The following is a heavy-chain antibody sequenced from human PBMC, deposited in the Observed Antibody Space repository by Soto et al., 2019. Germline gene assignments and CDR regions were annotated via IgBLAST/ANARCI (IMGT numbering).Heavy chain of an antibody. J-gene: IGHJ6*02. CDR2: ISYDGSNK. CDR1: GFTFSSYG. V-gene: IGHV3-30*18. Sequence: GGSLRLSCAASGFTFSSYGMHWVRQAPGKGLEWVAVISYDGSNKYYADSVKGRFTISRDNSKNTLYLQMNSLRAEDTAVYYCAKVAVAAYYYYGMDVRGQRTTVPVSS. CDR3: AKVAVAAYYYYGMDV. D-gene: IGHD6-19*01.